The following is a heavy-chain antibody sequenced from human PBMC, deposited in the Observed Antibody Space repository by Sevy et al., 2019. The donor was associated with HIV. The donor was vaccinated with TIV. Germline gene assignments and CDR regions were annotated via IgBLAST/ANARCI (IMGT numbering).Heavy chain of an antibody. J-gene: IGHJ4*02. CDR2: MSHDGNYK. D-gene: IGHD2-21*02. Sequence: GSLRLSCAASGFTFSDYDMHWVRQAPGKGLEWVAVMSHDGNYKNHADSVKVRFTISRDNFKNTLYLQMNSLRVEDTAVYFCARLFSCGGDCYYLDYWGQRAPVTVSS. CDR3: ARLFSCGGDCYYLDY. CDR1: GFTFSDYD. V-gene: IGHV3-30*04.